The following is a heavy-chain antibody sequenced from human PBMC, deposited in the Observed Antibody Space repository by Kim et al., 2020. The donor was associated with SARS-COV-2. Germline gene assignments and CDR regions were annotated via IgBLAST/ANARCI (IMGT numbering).Heavy chain of an antibody. V-gene: IGHV1-46*01. CDR3: ARAPSDFSGMDV. J-gene: IGHJ6*02. Sequence: NFKGKFTMTGDTSTTTVYMELTSLRSEDTATYYCARAPSDFSGMDVWGQGTPVTVSS. D-gene: IGHD2-21*01.